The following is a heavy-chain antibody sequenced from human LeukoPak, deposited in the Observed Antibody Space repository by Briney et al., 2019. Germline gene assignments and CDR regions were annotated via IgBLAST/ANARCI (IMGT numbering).Heavy chain of an antibody. D-gene: IGHD1-26*01. CDR3: ARGKASIVGADFDY. Sequence: ASVKVSCKASGYTFTSYDINWVRQATGQGLEWMGWMNPNSGNTGYAQKFQGRVTMTRNTSISTAYMELSSLRSEDTAVYYCARGKASIVGADFDYWGQGTLVTVSS. CDR1: GYTFTSYD. CDR2: MNPNSGNT. V-gene: IGHV1-8*01. J-gene: IGHJ4*02.